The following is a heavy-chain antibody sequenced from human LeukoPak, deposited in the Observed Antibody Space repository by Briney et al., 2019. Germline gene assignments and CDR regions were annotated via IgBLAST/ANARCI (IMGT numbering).Heavy chain of an antibody. V-gene: IGHV4-34*01. J-gene: IGHJ6*04. Sequence: SETLSLTCTVSGGSFSGYYWSWIRQPPGTGQEWIGEINHSGSTNYNPSLKSRVTISVDTSKNQFSLKLSSVTAADTAVYYCARDVVVPLVSEKSVYYYGMDVWGEGTTVTVSS. CDR1: GGSFSGYY. CDR3: ARDVVVPLVSEKSVYYYGMDV. CDR2: INHSGST. D-gene: IGHD2-2*01.